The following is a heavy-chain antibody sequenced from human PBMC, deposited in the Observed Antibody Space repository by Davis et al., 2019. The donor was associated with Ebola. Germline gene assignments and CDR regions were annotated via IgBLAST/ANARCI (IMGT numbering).Heavy chain of an antibody. CDR1: GGSISSYY. V-gene: IGHV4-59*01. Sequence: SETLSLTCSVSGGSISSYYWSWIRQPPGKGLEWIGYIYYSGSTNYNPSLKSRVTISVDKSKNQFSLKLSSVTAADTAVYYCARGPRYCSSTSCPYYYYYGMDVWGQGTTVTVSS. CDR3: ARGPRYCSSTSCPYYYYYGMDV. CDR2: IYYSGST. J-gene: IGHJ6*02. D-gene: IGHD2-2*01.